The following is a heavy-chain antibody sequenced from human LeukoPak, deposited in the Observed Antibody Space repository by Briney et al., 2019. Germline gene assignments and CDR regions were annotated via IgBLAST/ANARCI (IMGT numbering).Heavy chain of an antibody. CDR2: INPNSGNT. Sequence: ASVKVSCKASGYTFTSYDINWVRQATGQGLEWMGWINPNSGNTGYAQKFQGRVTMTRNTSISTAYMELSSLGSEDTAVYYCAGGNVWRKYGSGRYPPDYWGQGTLVTVSS. CDR1: GYTFTSYD. CDR3: AGGNVWRKYGSGRYPPDY. D-gene: IGHD3-10*01. J-gene: IGHJ4*02. V-gene: IGHV1-8*01.